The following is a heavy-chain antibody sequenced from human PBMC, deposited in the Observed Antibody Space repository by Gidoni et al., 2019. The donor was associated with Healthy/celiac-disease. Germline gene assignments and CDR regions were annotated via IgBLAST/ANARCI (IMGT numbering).Heavy chain of an antibody. CDR3: ARGPGGYYYGSGTRGPYYYYGMDV. Sequence: QVQLQESGPGLVKPSETLSLTCPASGGSISRFYLSLIRQPPRKGPEWPGYIYYCGSTNYNPSLKSRVTISVDTSKNQFSLKLSSVTAADAAVYYCARGPGGYYYGSGTRGPYYYYGMDVWGQGTTVTVSS. D-gene: IGHD3-10*01. V-gene: IGHV4-59*01. CDR1: GGSISRFY. J-gene: IGHJ6*02. CDR2: IYYCGST.